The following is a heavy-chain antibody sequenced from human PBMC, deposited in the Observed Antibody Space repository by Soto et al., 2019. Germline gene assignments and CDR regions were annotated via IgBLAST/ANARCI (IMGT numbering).Heavy chain of an antibody. CDR3: AVLPGDCGGDCFDY. V-gene: IGHV4-4*02. CDR1: GGSISSSNW. Sequence: QVQLQESGPGLVKPSGTLSLTCAVSGGSISSSNWWSWVRQPPGKGLEWIGEIYHSGSTNYNPSLKSRDTISVDNSQNQFSLKLRSVPAADTAVYYCAVLPGDCGGDCFDYWGQGTLVTVSS. D-gene: IGHD2-21*01. CDR2: IYHSGST. J-gene: IGHJ4*02.